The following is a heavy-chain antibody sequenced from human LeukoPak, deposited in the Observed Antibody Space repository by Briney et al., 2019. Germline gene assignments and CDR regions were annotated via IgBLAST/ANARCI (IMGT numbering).Heavy chain of an antibody. CDR1: GFTFSSYA. Sequence: PGESLKISCAASGFTFSSYAMSWVLQAPGKGLEWVSAISGSGGSTYYADSVKGRFTISRDNSKNTLYLQMNSLRAEDTAVYYCAKDVELLWFGELLPGDPWGQGTLVTVSS. CDR3: AKDVELLWFGELLPGDP. V-gene: IGHV3-23*01. CDR2: ISGSGGST. D-gene: IGHD3-10*01. J-gene: IGHJ5*02.